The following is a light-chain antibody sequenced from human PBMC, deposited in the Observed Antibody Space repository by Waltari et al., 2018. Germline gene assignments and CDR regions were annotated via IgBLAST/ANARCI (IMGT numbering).Light chain of an antibody. CDR3: QQYYSAPYT. Sequence: DIVLTQSPLSLPVAPGEPASISCRSSQSLLQSNGNHYLDWYQQKPGQPPKLLIYWASTRESGVPDRFSGSASGTDFTLTISSLQAEDVAVYYCQQYYSAPYTFGQGTKLEIK. J-gene: IGKJ2*01. CDR1: QSLLQSNGNHY. V-gene: IGKV4-1*01. CDR2: WAS.